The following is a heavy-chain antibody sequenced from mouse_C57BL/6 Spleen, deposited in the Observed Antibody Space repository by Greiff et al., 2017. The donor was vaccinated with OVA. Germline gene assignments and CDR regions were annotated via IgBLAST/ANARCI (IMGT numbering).Heavy chain of an antibody. J-gene: IGHJ4*01. CDR2: INPNSGST. CDR3: ATGPTVRDYAVDY. V-gene: IGHV1-64*01. Sequence: QVQLQQPGAELVKPGASVKLSCKASGYNFTSYWMHWVKQRPGQGLEWIGMINPNSGSTNYNAKFKSKATLTVDKSSSPAYLQLGSLTSEDSSVYDCATGPTVRDYAVDYWGRGTSVTVSS. CDR1: GYNFTSYW. D-gene: IGHD1-1*01.